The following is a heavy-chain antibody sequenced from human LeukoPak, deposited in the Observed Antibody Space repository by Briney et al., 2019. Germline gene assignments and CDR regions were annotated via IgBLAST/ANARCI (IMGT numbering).Heavy chain of an antibody. CDR1: GFTISSSY. CDR2: IYGADTV. CDR3: ARGARGAYFDY. D-gene: IGHD4/OR15-4a*01. J-gene: IGHJ4*02. V-gene: IGHV3-66*01. Sequence: GGSLRLSCAASGFTISSSYMSWVRQVPGKGLEWVSCIYGADTVYYADFVKDRFTISRDSNRNILYLQMNSLRADDTAVYYCARGARGAYFDYWGQGTLSPAPQ.